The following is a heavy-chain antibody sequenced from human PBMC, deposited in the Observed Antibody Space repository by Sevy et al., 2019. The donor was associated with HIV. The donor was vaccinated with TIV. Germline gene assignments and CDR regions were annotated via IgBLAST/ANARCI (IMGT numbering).Heavy chain of an antibody. V-gene: IGHV1-8*02. CDR2: MNPESGDT. CDR3: TRSRPLLYMSSSRPFDY. D-gene: IGHD1-26*01. J-gene: IGHJ4*02. Sequence: ASVKVSCKASGYTFTNYDINWVRQATGHGLEWMGRMNPESGDTGYAKKFQGRVTMTRETSISTAYMELNSLRSEDTAVYYCTRSRPLLYMSSSRPFDYWGQGTLVTVSS. CDR1: GYTFTNYD.